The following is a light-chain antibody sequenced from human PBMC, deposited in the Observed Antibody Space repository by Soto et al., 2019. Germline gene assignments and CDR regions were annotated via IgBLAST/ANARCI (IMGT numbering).Light chain of an antibody. CDR3: SSYTTSNTRQIV. Sequence: QSVLTQPASVSGSPGQSITISCTGTSSDVGGYNYVSWYQQHPGKAPKFMIYDVSNRPSGVSNRFSGSKSGHTASLTISGLEAQYEADYYCSSYTTSNTRQIVFGTGTKVXVL. CDR2: DVS. J-gene: IGLJ1*01. CDR1: SSDVGGYNY. V-gene: IGLV2-14*01.